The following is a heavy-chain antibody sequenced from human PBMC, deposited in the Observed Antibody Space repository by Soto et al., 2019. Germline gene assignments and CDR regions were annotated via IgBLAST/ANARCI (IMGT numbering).Heavy chain of an antibody. D-gene: IGHD3-16*01. CDR3: TEDILPGGADV. V-gene: IGHV3-30*18. J-gene: IGHJ6*02. CDR1: GFTFSTYW. Sequence: GGSLRLSCAASGFTFSTYWMHWIRQVPGKGLEWVAVIYYDGSNKYYADSVKGRFTISRDNSKNTLYLQMNSLRTDDTAFYYCTEDILPGGADVWGQGTTVTSP. CDR2: IYYDGSNK.